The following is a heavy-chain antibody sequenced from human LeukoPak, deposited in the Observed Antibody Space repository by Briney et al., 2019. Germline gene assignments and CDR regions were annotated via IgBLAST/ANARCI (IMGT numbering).Heavy chain of an antibody. V-gene: IGHV4-59*12. Sequence: PSETLSLTCTVSGGSISSYYWSWIRQPPGKGLEWIGYIYYSGSTNYNPSLKSRVTISVDTSENQFSLKLSSVTAADTAVYYCARYGFPSTYPAGWFDPWGQGTLVTVSS. J-gene: IGHJ5*02. CDR3: ARYGFPSTYPAGWFDP. D-gene: IGHD3-10*01. CDR2: IYYSGST. CDR1: GGSISSYY.